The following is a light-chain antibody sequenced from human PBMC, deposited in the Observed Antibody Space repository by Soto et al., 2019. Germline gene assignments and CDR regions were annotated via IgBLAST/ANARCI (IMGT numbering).Light chain of an antibody. CDR2: GAS. J-gene: IGKJ1*01. Sequence: EIVLTQSPGTLSLSPGERATLSCRASQSVSSSYLSWYQQKPVQAPRLLIYGASSRATGIPDRFSGSGSGTDFTLTISSLEPEDFAVYYCQQYGSSPTFGQGTKV. CDR1: QSVSSSY. V-gene: IGKV3-20*01. CDR3: QQYGSSPT.